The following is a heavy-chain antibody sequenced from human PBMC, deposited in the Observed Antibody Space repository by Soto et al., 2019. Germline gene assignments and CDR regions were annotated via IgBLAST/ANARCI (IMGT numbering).Heavy chain of an antibody. CDR2: ISLYNGNT. CDR1: EFSFSSHC. J-gene: IGHJ4*02. Sequence: ASVKVSCQAYEFSFSSHCISWVRQAPGQGLECMGWISLYNGNTNYAQQFQGRVAMTTDTSTSTAYMELRSLRSDDTAMYFCAIYHLELFRFDYWGQGTLVTVSS. V-gene: IGHV1-18*04. D-gene: IGHD2-2*01. CDR3: AIYHLELFRFDY.